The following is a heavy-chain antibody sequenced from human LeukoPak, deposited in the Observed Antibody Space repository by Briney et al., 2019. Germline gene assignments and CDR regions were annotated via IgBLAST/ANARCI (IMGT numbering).Heavy chain of an antibody. CDR3: ARDGGGYYDH. V-gene: IGHV4-61*02. CDR1: GGSISSGSYY. Sequence: SQTLSLTCTVSGGSISSGSYYWSWIRQPAGKGLEWIGRIYTSGSTNYNPSLKSRVTISVDTSKNQFSLKLSSVTAADTAVHYCARDGGGYYDHWGQGTLVTVSS. J-gene: IGHJ5*02. CDR2: IYTSGST. D-gene: IGHD3-22*01.